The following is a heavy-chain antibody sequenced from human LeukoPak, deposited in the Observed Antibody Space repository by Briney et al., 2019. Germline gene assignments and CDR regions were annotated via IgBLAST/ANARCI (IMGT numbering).Heavy chain of an antibody. V-gene: IGHV1-8*01. CDR2: INPKSNNT. CDR3: ARGRGFLPATSPFDY. CDR1: GFGFSTCD. J-gene: IGHJ4*02. Sequence: ASVKVSCKASGFGFSTCDINWVRQAAGQGLEWMGWINPKSNNTGFAQRFQGRVTMTTNTSINIAYMELGSLTSEDTAVYFCARGRGFLPATSPFDYWGQGTLVTVSS. D-gene: IGHD1-26*01.